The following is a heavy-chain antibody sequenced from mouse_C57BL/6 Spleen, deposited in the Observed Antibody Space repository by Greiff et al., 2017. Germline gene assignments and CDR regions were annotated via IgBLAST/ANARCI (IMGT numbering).Heavy chain of an antibody. Sequence: QVQLQQPGAELVKPGASVKLSCKASGYTFTSYRMHWVKQRPGQGLEWIGMIHPNSGSTNYNEKFKGKATLTVDKPSSTAYVQLSSLTSEDSAVYYCAPWFAYWGQGTLVTVSA. CDR3: APWFAY. V-gene: IGHV1-64*01. J-gene: IGHJ3*01. CDR2: IHPNSGST. CDR1: GYTFTSYR.